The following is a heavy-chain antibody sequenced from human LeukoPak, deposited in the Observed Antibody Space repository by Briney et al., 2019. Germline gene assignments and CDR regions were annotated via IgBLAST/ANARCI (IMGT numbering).Heavy chain of an antibody. Sequence: PSETLSLTCAVYGGSFSGYYWSWIRQPPGKGLEWIGEINHSGSTNYNPSLKSRVTISVDTSKNQFSLKLSSVTAADTAVYYCAVGYSGYDICNRYYFDYWGQGTLVTVSS. CDR1: GGSFSGYY. J-gene: IGHJ4*02. CDR3: AVGYSGYDICNRYYFDY. D-gene: IGHD5-12*01. CDR2: INHSGST. V-gene: IGHV4-34*01.